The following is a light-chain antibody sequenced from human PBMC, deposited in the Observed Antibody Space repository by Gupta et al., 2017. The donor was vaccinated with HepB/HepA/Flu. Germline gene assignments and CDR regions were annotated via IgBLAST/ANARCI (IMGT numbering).Light chain of an antibody. CDR2: DAS. Sequence: EIVWTQSPATLSLPPGEMSTLSCRNSQTITNFFAWYQQKPGQAPRLLTDDASNRATGTPPWFSGSGSGTDFTLTISSLEPEDFAVYYCQQRDNWPLTFGGGTKVEIK. V-gene: IGKV3-11*01. J-gene: IGKJ4*01. CDR3: QQRDNWPLT. CDR1: QTITNF.